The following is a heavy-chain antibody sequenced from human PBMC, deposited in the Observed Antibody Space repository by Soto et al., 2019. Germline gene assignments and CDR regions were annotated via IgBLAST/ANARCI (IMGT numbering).Heavy chain of an antibody. V-gene: IGHV3-33*01. D-gene: IGHD3-16*01. CDR3: AFGNLSYYFDY. CDR1: GFTFSGFG. Sequence: LRLSFAASGFTFSGFGMHWVLQAPGKGLEWVAIIWYDGSDKYYADSVKGRFTISRDNSKNTLYLQMNSLRAEDTAVYHCAFGNLSYYFDYWGQGTPVTVSS. J-gene: IGHJ4*02. CDR2: IWYDGSDK.